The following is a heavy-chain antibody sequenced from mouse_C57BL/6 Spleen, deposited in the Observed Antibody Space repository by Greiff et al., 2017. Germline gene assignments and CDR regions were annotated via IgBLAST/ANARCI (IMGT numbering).Heavy chain of an antibody. Sequence: VQLKESGPELVKPGASVKISCKASGYAFSSSWMNWVKQRPGKGLEWIGRIYPGDGDTNYNGKFKGKATLTADKSSSTAYMQLSSLTSEDSAVYFCARWYYGSSYFDYWGQGTTLTVSS. CDR1: GYAFSSSW. D-gene: IGHD1-1*01. CDR2: IYPGDGDT. CDR3: ARWYYGSSYFDY. J-gene: IGHJ2*01. V-gene: IGHV1-82*01.